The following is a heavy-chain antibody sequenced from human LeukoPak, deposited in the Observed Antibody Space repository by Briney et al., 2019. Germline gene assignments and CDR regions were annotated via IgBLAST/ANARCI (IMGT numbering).Heavy chain of an antibody. J-gene: IGHJ5*02. CDR1: GFTVSGNY. CDR3: AKVRAEVVPAAMVYGNWFDP. CDR2: IYSGGTT. Sequence: GGSLRLSCAVSGFTVSGNYMSWVRQAPGKGLERVSLIYSGGTTYYADSVKGRFTISRDNSKNTLYLQMNSLRAEDTAVYYCAKVRAEVVPAAMVYGNWFDPWGQGTLVAVSS. V-gene: IGHV3-53*05. D-gene: IGHD2-2*01.